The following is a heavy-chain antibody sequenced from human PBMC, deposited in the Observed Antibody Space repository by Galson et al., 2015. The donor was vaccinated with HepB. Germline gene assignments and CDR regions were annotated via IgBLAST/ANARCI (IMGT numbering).Heavy chain of an antibody. CDR2: TIPIFGTA. D-gene: IGHD6-19*01. CDR1: GGTFSSYA. CDR3: ARDRGQWLTENAFDI. V-gene: IGHV1-69*13. Sequence: SVKVSCKASGGTFSSYAISWVRQAPGQGLEWMGGTIPIFGTANYAQKFQGRVTITADESTSTAYMELSSLRSEDTAVYYCARDRGQWLTENAFDIWGQGTMVTVSS. J-gene: IGHJ3*02.